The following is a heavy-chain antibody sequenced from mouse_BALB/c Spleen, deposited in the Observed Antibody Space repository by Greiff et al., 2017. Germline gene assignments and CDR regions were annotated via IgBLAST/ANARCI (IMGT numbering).Heavy chain of an antibody. J-gene: IGHJ4*01. CDR1: GYTFSSYW. CDR3: VRRGYRFHAMDY. Sequence: QVQLKQSGAELMKPGASVKISCKATGYTFSSYWIEWVKQRPGHGLEWIGEILPGSGSTNYNEKFKGKATFTADTSSNTAYMQLSSLTSEDSAVYYCVRRGYRFHAMDYWGQGTSVTVSS. CDR2: ILPGSGST. D-gene: IGHD2-14*01. V-gene: IGHV1-9*01.